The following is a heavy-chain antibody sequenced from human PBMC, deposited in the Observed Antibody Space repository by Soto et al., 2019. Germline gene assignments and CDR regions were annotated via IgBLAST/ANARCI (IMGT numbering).Heavy chain of an antibody. CDR1: GGSFSDYY. Sequence: QVQLQQWGAGLLKPSETLSLTCAVYGGSFSDYYWSWVRQPPGKGLEWIGQINHSGSTNYNPSLKSRVTTSVDTCKNQYPRRPSSVTAADTAVKYCARTSRCDAWGQRTLVTVSS. D-gene: IGHD2-21*02. J-gene: IGHJ1*01. CDR3: ARTSRCDA. V-gene: IGHV4-34*01. CDR2: INHSGST.